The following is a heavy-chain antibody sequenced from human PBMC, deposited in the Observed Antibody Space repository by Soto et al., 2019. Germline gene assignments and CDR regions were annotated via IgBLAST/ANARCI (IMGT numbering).Heavy chain of an antibody. D-gene: IGHD3-3*01. Sequence: SETLSLTCTVSGGSVSSGSYYWSWIRQPPGKGLEWIGFIYYSGSTNYNPSLKSRVTISVDTSKNQFSLKLSSVTAADTAVYYCAGGTQTHYDFWSGYPGYYYYGMDVWGQGTTVTSP. CDR1: GGSVSSGSYY. CDR3: AGGTQTHYDFWSGYPGYYYYGMDV. CDR2: IYYSGST. V-gene: IGHV4-61*01. J-gene: IGHJ6*02.